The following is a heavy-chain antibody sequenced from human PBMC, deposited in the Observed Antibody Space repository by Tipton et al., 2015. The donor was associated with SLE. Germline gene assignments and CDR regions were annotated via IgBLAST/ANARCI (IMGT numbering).Heavy chain of an antibody. D-gene: IGHD4-11*01. V-gene: IGHV4-30-2*06. CDR3: ARGGHSNSPNWFDP. J-gene: IGHJ5*02. CDR1: GGSISGGGYS. CDR2: LYQSGSI. Sequence: LRLSCTVSGGSISGGGYSWSWIRQSPGKGLEWIGSLYQSGSIHYNPSLENRVTISVDRSKNQFSLSLSSVTAADTAVYYCARGGHSNSPNWFDPWGQGTLITVSS.